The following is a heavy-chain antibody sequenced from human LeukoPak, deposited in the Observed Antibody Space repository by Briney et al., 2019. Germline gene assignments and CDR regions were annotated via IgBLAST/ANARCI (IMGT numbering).Heavy chain of an antibody. D-gene: IGHD4-11*01. CDR1: GFGFSNYW. V-gene: IGHV3-7*01. Sequence: GGSLRLSCAASGFGFSNYWMSWVRQAPGKGLEWVANMNEDGSEKNYVDSVKGRFTISRDNAQDSLYLQMNSLRAEDTAVYYCARDRGYSNFDYWGQGTLLTVSS. CDR2: MNEDGSEK. CDR3: ARDRGYSNFDY. J-gene: IGHJ4*02.